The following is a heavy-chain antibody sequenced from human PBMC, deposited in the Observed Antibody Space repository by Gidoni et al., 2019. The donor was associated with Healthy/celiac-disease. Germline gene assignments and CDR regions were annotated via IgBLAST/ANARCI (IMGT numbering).Heavy chain of an antibody. V-gene: IGHV2-5*01. Sequence: QLTLKESGPTLVKPTPTPTLTCTFSGFSLSTSGVGVGWIRQPPGKALEWLALIYWNDDKSYSPSLKSRLTITKDTSKNQVVLTMTNRDPVDTATYYCANSTDTAMVHRFDYWGQGTLVTVSS. J-gene: IGHJ4*02. D-gene: IGHD5-18*01. CDR3: ANSTDTAMVHRFDY. CDR2: IYWNDDK. CDR1: GFSLSTSGVG.